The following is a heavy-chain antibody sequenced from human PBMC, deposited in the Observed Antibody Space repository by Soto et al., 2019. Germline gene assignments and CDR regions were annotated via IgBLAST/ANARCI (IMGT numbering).Heavy chain of an antibody. D-gene: IGHD2-8*01. CDR2: MNPDSGNT. CDR1: GYTFINYD. J-gene: IGHJ5*02. V-gene: IGHV1-8*01. CDR3: ARRRGSNGWFDL. Sequence: QVQLVQSGAEVKKPGASVKVSCKASGYTFINYDINWVRQAPGQGLEWVGWMNPDSGNTGYAQNFRGRVTMTGNTSISSVYMELCSLTSEDTAVYYCARRRGSNGWFDLWGQGTLVTVSS.